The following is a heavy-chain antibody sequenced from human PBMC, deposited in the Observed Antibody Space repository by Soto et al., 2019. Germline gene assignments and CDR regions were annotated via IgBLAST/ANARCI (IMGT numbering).Heavy chain of an antibody. CDR3: ARDTTYYYGSGSYRGAFDI. J-gene: IGHJ3*02. CDR2: ISSSSSYI. Sequence: GGSLRLSCAASGFTFSSYSMNWVRQAPGKGLEWVPSISSSSSYIYYADSVKGRFTISRDNAKNSLYLQMNSLRAEDTAVYYCARDTTYYYGSGSYRGAFDIWGQGTMVTVSS. D-gene: IGHD3-10*01. V-gene: IGHV3-21*01. CDR1: GFTFSSYS.